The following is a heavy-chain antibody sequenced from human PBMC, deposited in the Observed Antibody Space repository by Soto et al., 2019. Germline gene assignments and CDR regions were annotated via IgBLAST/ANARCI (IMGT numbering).Heavy chain of an antibody. Sequence: PGGSLRLSCAASGFTFSSYAMSWVRQAPGKGLEWVSAISGSGGSTYYADSVKGRFTISRDNSKNTLYLQMNSLRAEDTAVYYCAKVALMVYAIGYYMDVWGKGTTVTVSS. CDR3: AKVALMVYAIGYYMDV. V-gene: IGHV3-23*01. D-gene: IGHD2-8*01. CDR2: ISGSGGST. J-gene: IGHJ6*03. CDR1: GFTFSSYA.